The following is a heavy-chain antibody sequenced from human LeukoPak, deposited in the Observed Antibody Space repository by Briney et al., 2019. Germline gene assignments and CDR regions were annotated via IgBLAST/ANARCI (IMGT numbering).Heavy chain of an antibody. CDR2: ISYDGSNK. CDR3: ARDRFLEWLGLDY. J-gene: IGHJ4*02. Sequence: GGSLRLSCAASGFTFSSYAMHWVRQAPGKGLEWVAVISYDGSNKYYADSVKGRFTISRDNSKNTLYLQMNSLRAEDTAVYYCARDRFLEWLGLDYWGQGTLVTVSS. CDR1: GFTFSSYA. V-gene: IGHV3-30-3*01. D-gene: IGHD3-3*01.